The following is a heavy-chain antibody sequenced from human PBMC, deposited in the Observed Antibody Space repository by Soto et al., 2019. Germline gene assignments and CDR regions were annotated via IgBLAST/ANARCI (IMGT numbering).Heavy chain of an antibody. V-gene: IGHV3-33*01. D-gene: IGHD5-12*01. J-gene: IGHJ6*02. Sequence: GGSLRLSCAASGFTFSSYGMHWVRQAPGKGLEWVALVWYDGGNKYYADSVKGRFTIYRDNSKNTLYLQMNSLRDEDTAVYYCVRAAGYSGNDYVYYYGMDVWGQGT. CDR3: VRAAGYSGNDYVYYYGMDV. CDR2: VWYDGGNK. CDR1: GFTFSSYG.